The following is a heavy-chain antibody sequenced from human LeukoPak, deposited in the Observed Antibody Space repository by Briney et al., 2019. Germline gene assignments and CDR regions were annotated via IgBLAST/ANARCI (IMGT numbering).Heavy chain of an antibody. CDR2: IYYSGST. CDR1: GGSVSSGGYY. J-gene: IGHJ4*02. V-gene: IGHV4-61*08. CDR3: ARDGYCSGGSCYSDYFDY. D-gene: IGHD2-15*01. Sequence: SETLSLTCTVSGGSVSSGGYYWSWIRQHPGKGLEWIGYIYYSGSTNYNPSLKSRVTISVDTSKNQFSLKLSSVTAADTAVYYCARDGYCSGGSCYSDYFDYWGQGTLVTVSS.